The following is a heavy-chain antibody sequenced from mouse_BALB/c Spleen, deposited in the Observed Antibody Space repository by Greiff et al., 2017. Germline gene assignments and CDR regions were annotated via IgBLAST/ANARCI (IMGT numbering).Heavy chain of an antibody. J-gene: IGHJ3*01. CDR2: ISTYYGDA. D-gene: IGHD2-2*01. CDR1: GYTFTYYA. V-gene: IGHV1S137*01. Sequence: QVQLQQSGAELVRPGVSVKISCKGSGYTFTYYAMHWVKQSHAKSLEWIGVISTYYGDASYNQKFKGKATMTVDKSSSTAYMELARLTSEDSAIYYCARGGYDAFAYWGQGTLVTVSA. CDR3: ARGGYDAFAY.